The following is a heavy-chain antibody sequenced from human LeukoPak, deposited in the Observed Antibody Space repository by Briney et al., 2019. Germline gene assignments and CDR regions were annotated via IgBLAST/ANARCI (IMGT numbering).Heavy chain of an antibody. J-gene: IGHJ4*02. CDR1: GGSMTTHH. D-gene: IGHD5-18*01. CDR2: VFDSGRT. CDR3: TTIKRGNIFGYFDF. Sequence: SETLSLTCTVSGGSMTTHHWNWIRQTPGKGLEWIGYVFDSGRTKENPSLKSRVTLSADTSKNQLSLRLSSVTAAGTAVYYCTTIKRGNIFGYFDFRGQGILVTVSS. V-gene: IGHV4-59*11.